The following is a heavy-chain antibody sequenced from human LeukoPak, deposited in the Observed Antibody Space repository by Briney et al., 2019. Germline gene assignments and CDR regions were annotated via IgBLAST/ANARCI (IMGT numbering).Heavy chain of an antibody. CDR1: GGSNSSYY. CDR2: IYYSGST. Sequence: PSETLSLTCTVSGGSNSSYYWSWIRQPPGKGLEWIGYIYYSGSTNYNPSLKSRVTISVDTSKNQFSLKLSSVTAADTAVYYCAREFNYYDSSGYYASWGQGTLVTVSS. J-gene: IGHJ5*02. CDR3: AREFNYYDSSGYYAS. V-gene: IGHV4-59*01. D-gene: IGHD3-22*01.